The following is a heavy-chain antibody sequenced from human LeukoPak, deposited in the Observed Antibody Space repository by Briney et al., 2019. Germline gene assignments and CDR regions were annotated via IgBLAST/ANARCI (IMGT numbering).Heavy chain of an antibody. D-gene: IGHD3-3*01. Sequence: SVKVSCKASGGTFSSYTISWVRQAPGQGLEWMGRIIPILGIANYAQKFQGRVTITADKSTSTAYMELSSLRSEDTAVYYCARALMVTIFGVASSATYGMDVWGQGTTVTVSS. J-gene: IGHJ6*02. CDR3: ARALMVTIFGVASSATYGMDV. CDR2: IIPILGIA. CDR1: GGTFSSYT. V-gene: IGHV1-69*02.